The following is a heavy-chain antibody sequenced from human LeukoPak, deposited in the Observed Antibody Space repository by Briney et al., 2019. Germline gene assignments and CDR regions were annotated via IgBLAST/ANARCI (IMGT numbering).Heavy chain of an antibody. CDR3: ARQPSSGWPYNWFDP. D-gene: IGHD6-19*01. J-gene: IGHJ5*02. CDR2: IYYSGST. V-gene: IGHV4-39*01. CDR1: GGSISSSSYY. Sequence: PSETLSLTCTVSGGSISSSSYYWGWIRQPPGKGLEWIGSIYYSGSTYYNPSLKSRVTISVGTSKNQFSLKLSSVTAADTSVYYCARQPSSGWPYNWFDPWGQGTLVTVSS.